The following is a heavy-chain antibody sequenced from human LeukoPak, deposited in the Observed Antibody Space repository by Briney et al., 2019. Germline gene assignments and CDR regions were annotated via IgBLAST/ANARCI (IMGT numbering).Heavy chain of an antibody. CDR2: IYSGGST. V-gene: IGHV3-53*04. J-gene: IGHJ4*02. D-gene: IGHD5-18*01. CDR3: ASSDTAMASDY. Sequence: GRFLRLSCAASGFTVSSNYMSWVRQAPGKGLEWVSLIYSGGSTYYADSVKGRFTISRHNSKNTLYLQMNSLRAEDTAVYYCASSDTAMASDYWGQGTLVTVSS. CDR1: GFTVSSNY.